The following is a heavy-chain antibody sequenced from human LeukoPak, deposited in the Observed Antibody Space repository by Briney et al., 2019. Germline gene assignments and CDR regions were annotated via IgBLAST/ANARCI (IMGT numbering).Heavy chain of an antibody. Sequence: PSETLSLTCTVSGGSISSSSYYWGWIRQPPGKGLEWIGSIYYSGSTYYNPSLKSRVTISVDTSKNQFSLKLSSVTAADTAVYYCARGAYSSGSYPFDYWGQGTLVTVSS. CDR3: ARGAYSSGSYPFDY. D-gene: IGHD6-19*01. J-gene: IGHJ4*02. CDR1: GGSISSSSYY. CDR2: IYYSGST. V-gene: IGHV4-39*07.